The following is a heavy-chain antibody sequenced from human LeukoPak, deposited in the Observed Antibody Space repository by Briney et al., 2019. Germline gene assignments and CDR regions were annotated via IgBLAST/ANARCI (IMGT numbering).Heavy chain of an antibody. V-gene: IGHV3-33*01. CDR1: GFTFSSYG. J-gene: IGHJ4*02. CDR2: IWYDGSNK. D-gene: IGHD2-2*01. Sequence: PGRSLRLSCAASGFTFSSYGMHWVRQAPGKGLEWVAVIWYDGSNKYYADSVKGRFTISRDNSKNTLYLQMNSLRAEDTAVYYCARFRRTSYYFDYWGQGTLVTVSS. CDR3: ARFRRTSYYFDY.